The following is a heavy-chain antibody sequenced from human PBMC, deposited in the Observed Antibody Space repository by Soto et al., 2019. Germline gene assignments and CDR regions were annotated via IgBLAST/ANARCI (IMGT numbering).Heavy chain of an antibody. CDR1: GDSISSGGYY. J-gene: IGHJ4*02. D-gene: IGHD1-26*01. Sequence: SETLSLTCTVSGDSISSGGYYWSWIRQHPGKGLEWIGYIYYSGTTYYNTSLENRVRISADTSENQYSMKVKSETVAGTAVYYCASTYYAGDSGPYDYWGQGTLVTVSS. CDR2: IYYSGTT. V-gene: IGHV4-31*03. CDR3: ASTYYAGDSGPYDY.